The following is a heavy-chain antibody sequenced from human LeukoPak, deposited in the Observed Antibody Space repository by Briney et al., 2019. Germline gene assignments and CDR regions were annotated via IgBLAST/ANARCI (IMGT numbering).Heavy chain of an antibody. V-gene: IGHV3-30*02. CDR3: AKDREDIVVVPAAMYSYYYMDV. CDR1: GFTFSTYG. D-gene: IGHD2-2*01. J-gene: IGHJ6*03. Sequence: PGGSLRLSCAASGFTFSTYGMHWVRQAPGKGLEWVAFIRYDGSNKYYADSVKGRFTISRDNSKNTLYLQMNSLRAEDTAVYYCAKDREDIVVVPAAMYSYYYMDVWGKGTTVTISS. CDR2: IRYDGSNK.